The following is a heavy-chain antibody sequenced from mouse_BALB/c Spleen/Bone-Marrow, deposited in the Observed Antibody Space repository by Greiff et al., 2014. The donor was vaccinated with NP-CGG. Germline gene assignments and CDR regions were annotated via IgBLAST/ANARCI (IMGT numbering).Heavy chain of an antibody. Sequence: LKDSGPDLVEPSQSLLLTCTVTGYSLTSGFYWPWVPQFSGKKMEWMGYIHYSWYTNYNPSLTSRISITRDTSKNQFFLQLNSVTTEDTATYYCARGGYYGTSHFDYWGQGTTLTVSS. CDR3: ARGGYYGTSHFDY. D-gene: IGHD1-1*01. CDR2: IHYSWYT. CDR1: GYSLTSGFY. V-gene: IGHV3-1*02. J-gene: IGHJ2*01.